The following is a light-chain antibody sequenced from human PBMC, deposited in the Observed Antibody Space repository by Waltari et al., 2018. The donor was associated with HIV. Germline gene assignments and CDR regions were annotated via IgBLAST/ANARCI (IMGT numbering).Light chain of an antibody. V-gene: IGLV1-51*01. CDR2: NNN. CDR3: ATWDSSLNGVL. CDR1: TSNIGNNF. Sequence: QSVLTQPPSVSATPGQKVTISCSGSTSNIGNNFVSVYQRTPGTRPKLLIYNNNERPSGIPARFSGSKSGTSATLGITGLQTGDEADYYCATWDSSLNGVLFGGGTKLTAL. J-gene: IGLJ2*01.